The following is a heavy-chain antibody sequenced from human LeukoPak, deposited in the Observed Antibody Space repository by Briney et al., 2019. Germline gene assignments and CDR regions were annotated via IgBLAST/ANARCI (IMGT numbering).Heavy chain of an antibody. CDR2: INQDGSEK. J-gene: IGHJ4*02. CDR1: GFTFNTYW. D-gene: IGHD3-22*01. V-gene: IGHV3-7*01. CDR3: ARDRALYDSRRGYYYTEDDY. Sequence: PGGSLRLSCVAAGFTFNTYWMSWVRQAPGKGLGWVAKINQDGSEKYSVDSVKGRFTISRDNARNSLYLQMNSLRADDTAVYYCARDRALYDSRRGYYYTEDDYWGQGTLVTVSS.